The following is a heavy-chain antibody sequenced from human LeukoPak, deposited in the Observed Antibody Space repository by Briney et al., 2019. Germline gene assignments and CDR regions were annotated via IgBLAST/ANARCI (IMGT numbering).Heavy chain of an antibody. CDR1: GGSISSGGYY. V-gene: IGHV4-31*03. J-gene: IGHJ4*02. Sequence: SETLSLTCTVSGGSISSGGYYWSWIRQHPGKGLEWIGYIYYSGSTYYNPSLKSRVTISVDTSKNQLSLKLSSVTAADTAVYYCARWLQLRDYFDYWGQGTLVTVSS. CDR2: IYYSGST. CDR3: ARWLQLRDYFDY. D-gene: IGHD5-24*01.